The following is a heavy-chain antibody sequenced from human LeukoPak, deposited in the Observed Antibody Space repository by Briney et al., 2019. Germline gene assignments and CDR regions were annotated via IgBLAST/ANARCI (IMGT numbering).Heavy chain of an antibody. V-gene: IGHV3-23*01. CDR2: ISGSGGST. CDR1: GFTFSSYG. D-gene: IGHD3-3*02. Sequence: GGSLRLSCAASGFTFSSYGMSWVRQAPGKGLEWVSAISGSGGSTYYADSVKGRFTISRDNSKNTLYLQMNSLRAEDTAVYYCTSAFGSDAFDIWGQGTMVTVSS. CDR3: TSAFGSDAFDI. J-gene: IGHJ3*02.